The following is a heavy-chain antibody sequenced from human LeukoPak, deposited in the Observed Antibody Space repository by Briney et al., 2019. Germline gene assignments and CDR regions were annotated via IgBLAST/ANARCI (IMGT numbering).Heavy chain of an antibody. CDR2: IYYSGST. CDR1: GGSLNHYY. Sequence: SETLSLTCSVSGGSLNHYYWSWIRQPPGKGREGIGYIYYSGSTNYNTSLQSRVTISVDTSKNQFSLKLSSVTAADTAVYYCARDCTIFTVVTTYYYMDVWGKGXTVTVSS. V-gene: IGHV4-59*01. D-gene: IGHD4-23*01. J-gene: IGHJ6*03. CDR3: ARDCTIFTVVTTYYYMDV.